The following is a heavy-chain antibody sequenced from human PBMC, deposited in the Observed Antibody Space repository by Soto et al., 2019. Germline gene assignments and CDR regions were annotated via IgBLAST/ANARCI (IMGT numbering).Heavy chain of an antibody. D-gene: IGHD1-20*01. J-gene: IGHJ4*02. CDR1: RGTIRSGSYY. CDR3: VSRPINGFPYGPLDF. Sequence: QVQLQESGPGLVKPSETLSLTCSVIRGTIRSGSYYWAWVRQSRERGLAWLGSSSYIGTTYYNPSLKSRVAVSVDLSKNDFSLRLESVTATDTAIYFCVSRPINGFPYGPLDFWGRGLPVTVSS. V-gene: IGHV4-39*02. CDR2: SSYIGTT.